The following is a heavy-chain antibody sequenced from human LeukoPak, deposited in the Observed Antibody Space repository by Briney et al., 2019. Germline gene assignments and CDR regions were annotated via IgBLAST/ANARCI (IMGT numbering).Heavy chain of an antibody. D-gene: IGHD3-3*01. V-gene: IGHV3-21*01. CDR2: ISSSSSYI. J-gene: IGHJ6*02. CDR1: GFTFRSHD. Sequence: PGGSLRLSCAASGFTFRSHDMSWVRQAPGKGLEWVSSISSSSSYIYYADSVKGRFTISRDNAKNSLYLQMNSLRAEDTAVYYCARDDPYYDFWSGYPRYYYGMDVWGQGTTVTVSS. CDR3: ARDDPYYDFWSGYPRYYYGMDV.